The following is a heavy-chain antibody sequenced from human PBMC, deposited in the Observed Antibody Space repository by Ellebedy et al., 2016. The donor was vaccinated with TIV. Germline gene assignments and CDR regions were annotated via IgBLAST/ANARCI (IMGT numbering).Heavy chain of an antibody. Sequence: GESLKISCAASGFTFSRYSMNWVRQAPGKGLEWVSYISSSSSTIDYADSVKGRFTISRDDAKNSLYLQMNTLRAEDPAVYYCAKTRGYNCGYSDYWGQGTLVTVSS. CDR3: AKTRGYNCGYSDY. D-gene: IGHD5-18*01. V-gene: IGHV3-48*04. CDR1: GFTFSRYS. J-gene: IGHJ4*02. CDR2: ISSSSSTI.